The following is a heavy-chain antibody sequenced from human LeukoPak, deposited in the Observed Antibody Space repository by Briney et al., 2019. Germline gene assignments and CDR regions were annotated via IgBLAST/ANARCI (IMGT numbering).Heavy chain of an antibody. D-gene: IGHD3-10*01. Sequence: PSETLCLTCTVSGVSITSYYWSWIRQPPGKGLEWIRYIYYSGSTNYNPSLKSRVTISVDTSKNQFSLKLSSATAADTAVYYCASEGSGSYYNFDYWGQGTLVTVSS. CDR2: IYYSGST. CDR3: ASEGSGSYYNFDY. J-gene: IGHJ4*02. CDR1: GVSITSYY. V-gene: IGHV4-59*01.